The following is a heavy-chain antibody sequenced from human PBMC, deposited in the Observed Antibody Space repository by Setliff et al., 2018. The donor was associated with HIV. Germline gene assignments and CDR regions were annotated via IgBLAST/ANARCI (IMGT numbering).Heavy chain of an antibody. CDR2: INPSGGGT. J-gene: IGHJ4*02. V-gene: IGHV1-46*01. CDR1: GYTFTSYY. Sequence: ASVKVSCKASGYTFTSYYMHWVRQAPGRGPEWMGIINPSGGGTSNAQKFQGRITLPRDTSTNTVYMELRSLRSEDTAVYYCARGGSPWVRGVKEGYFDYWGQGTLVTVSS. D-gene: IGHD3-10*01. CDR3: ARGGSPWVRGVKEGYFDY.